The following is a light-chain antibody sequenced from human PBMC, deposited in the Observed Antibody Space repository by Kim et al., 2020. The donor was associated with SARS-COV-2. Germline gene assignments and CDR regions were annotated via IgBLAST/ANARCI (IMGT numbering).Light chain of an antibody. V-gene: IGKV3-20*01. CDR3: QQYGMSPPLT. CDR2: GAS. Sequence: PGERVTLSCRASQTLSSNSLAWYQQRPGRAPRLLIYGASNRVTGIPDRFSGSGSGTYFTLTISRLEPEDCAVYYCQQYGMSPPLTFGGGTKVDIK. J-gene: IGKJ4*01. CDR1: QTLSSNS.